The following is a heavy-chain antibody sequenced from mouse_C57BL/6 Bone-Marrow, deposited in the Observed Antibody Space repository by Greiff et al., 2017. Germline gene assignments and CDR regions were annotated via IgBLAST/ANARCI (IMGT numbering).Heavy chain of an antibody. CDR1: GFNIKNTY. CDR3: ASRGMVRACYYAMDY. D-gene: IGHD2-3*01. CDR2: IDPANGNT. J-gene: IGHJ4*01. Sequence: VHVKQSVAELVRPGASVKLSCTASGFNIKNTYMHWVKQRPEQGLEWIGRIDPANGNTKYAPKFQGKATITADTSSNTAYLQLSSLTSEDTAIYYCASRGMVRACYYAMDYWGQGTSVTVSS. V-gene: IGHV14-3*01.